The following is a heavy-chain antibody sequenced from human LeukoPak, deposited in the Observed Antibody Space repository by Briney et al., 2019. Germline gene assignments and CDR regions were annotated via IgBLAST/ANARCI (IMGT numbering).Heavy chain of an antibody. CDR2: IYPGDSDT. D-gene: IGHD3-22*01. Sequence: GESLKISCKGSGYSFTSYWIGWVRQMPGKGLEWMGIIYPGDSDTRYSPSFQGQVTISADKSISTAYLQWSSLKASDTAMYYCARLRYYYDSSSYEDAFDIWGQGTMVTVSS. J-gene: IGHJ3*02. CDR1: GYSFTSYW. CDR3: ARLRYYYDSSSYEDAFDI. V-gene: IGHV5-51*01.